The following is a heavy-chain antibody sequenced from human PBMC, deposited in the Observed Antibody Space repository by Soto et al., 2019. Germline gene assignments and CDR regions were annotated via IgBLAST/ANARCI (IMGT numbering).Heavy chain of an antibody. J-gene: IGHJ5*02. CDR1: GYTFTSYG. Sequence: QVQLVQSGAEVKKPGASVKVSCKASGYTFTSYGISWVRQAPGQGLEWMGWISAYNGNTNYAQKLQGRVTTTTDTATSTAYMELRSLRSDDTAVYYCARDIWFQAAAAADWFDPWGQGTLVTVSS. V-gene: IGHV1-18*01. CDR3: ARDIWFQAAAAADWFDP. D-gene: IGHD6-13*01. CDR2: ISAYNGNT.